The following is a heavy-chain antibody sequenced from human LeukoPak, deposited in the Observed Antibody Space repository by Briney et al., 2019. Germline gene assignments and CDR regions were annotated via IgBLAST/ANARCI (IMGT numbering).Heavy chain of an antibody. CDR2: IIPIFGTA. Sequence: ASVKVSCKASGGTFSSYAISWVRQAPGQGLEWMGGIIPIFGTANYAQKFQGRVTITADESTSTAYMELSSLRSEDTAVYYCARTNMIFGVDVEQNWFDVWGQGTLVIVSS. CDR3: ARTNMIFGVDVEQNWFDV. D-gene: IGHD3/OR15-3a*01. J-gene: IGHJ5*02. CDR1: GGTFSSYA. V-gene: IGHV1-69*13.